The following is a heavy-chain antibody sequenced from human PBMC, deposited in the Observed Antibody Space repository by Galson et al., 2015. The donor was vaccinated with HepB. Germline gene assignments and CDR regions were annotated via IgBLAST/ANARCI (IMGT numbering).Heavy chain of an antibody. CDR1: GFTFSSYA. CDR2: ISGGGGST. CDR3: AEGYTYSSLTFDS. J-gene: IGHJ4*02. Sequence: SLRLSCAASGFTFSSYAMNWVRQAPGKGLEWVSSISGGGGSTYHADSVKGRFTISRDNSKNTLYLQMNSLTAEDTAVYYCAEGYTYSSLTFDSWGQGTLVTVSS. D-gene: IGHD2-21*01. V-gene: IGHV3-23*01.